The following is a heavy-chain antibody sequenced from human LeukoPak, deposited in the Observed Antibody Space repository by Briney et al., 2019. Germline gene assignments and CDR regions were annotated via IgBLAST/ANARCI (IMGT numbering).Heavy chain of an antibody. Sequence: GGSLRLSCAASGFTFDDYAMHWVRQAPGKGLEWVSGISWNSGSIGYADSVKGRFTISRDNAKYSLYLQMNSLRAEDMALYYCAKDIHSSGWFPNFDYWGQGTLVTVSS. V-gene: IGHV3-9*03. CDR3: AKDIHSSGWFPNFDY. D-gene: IGHD6-19*01. CDR2: ISWNSGSI. CDR1: GFTFDDYA. J-gene: IGHJ4*02.